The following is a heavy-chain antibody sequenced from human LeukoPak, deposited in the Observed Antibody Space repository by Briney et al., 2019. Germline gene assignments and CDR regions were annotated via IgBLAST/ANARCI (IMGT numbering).Heavy chain of an antibody. Sequence: PSETLSLTCTVSGGSISSYYWSWIRQPPGKGLEWIGYIYYSGSTNYNPSLKSRVTISVDTSKNQFSLKLSSVTAADTAVYYCARGGFGELLLTYGMDVWGQGTTVTVSS. CDR3: ARGGFGELLLTYGMDV. CDR2: IYYSGST. D-gene: IGHD3-10*01. J-gene: IGHJ6*02. CDR1: GGSISSYY. V-gene: IGHV4-59*01.